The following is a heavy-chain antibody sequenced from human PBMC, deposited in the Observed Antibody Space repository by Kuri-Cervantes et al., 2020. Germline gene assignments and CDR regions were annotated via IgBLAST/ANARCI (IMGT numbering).Heavy chain of an antibody. J-gene: IGHJ4*02. CDR2: ISYSGST. D-gene: IGHD3-3*01. CDR3: ARYHFWSAFHDY. CDR1: GGSLSGYY. Sequence: SETLSPTSAVYGGSLSGYYWSWIRQPPGKGLEWIGYISYSGSTNYNPSLKSRVTISVDTSKNQFSLKLNSVTAADTAVYYCARYHFWSAFHDYWGQGTLVTVSS. V-gene: IGHV4-59*01.